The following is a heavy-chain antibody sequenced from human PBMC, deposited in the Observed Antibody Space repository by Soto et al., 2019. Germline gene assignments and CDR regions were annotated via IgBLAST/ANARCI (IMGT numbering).Heavy chain of an antibody. D-gene: IGHD4-17*01. J-gene: IGHJ4*02. CDR2: IYYGERT. V-gene: IGHV4-30-4*01. CDR3: ARDMGSAMTTRIFDH. Sequence: QVLVQESGPGLVKPSQTLTLSCTVSGGSVDSGNHYWNWIRQPPGKGLECIGYIYYGERTYYNPSLKTRATMAVDTSQSRFSLRLTSVTAADTAVYYCARDMGSAMTTRIFDHWGQGTLVTVSS. CDR1: GGSVDSGNHY.